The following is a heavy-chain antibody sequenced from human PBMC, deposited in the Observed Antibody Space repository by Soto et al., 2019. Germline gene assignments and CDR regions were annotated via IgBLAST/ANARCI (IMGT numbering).Heavy chain of an antibody. J-gene: IGHJ4*02. V-gene: IGHV3-72*01. CDR3: SVVSFSSPAY. CDR1: GFTFSDHY. Sequence: GGSLRLSCAASGFTFSDHYMDWVRQAPGKGLEWVGRARNKDGNYTIEYAASVKGRFTISRDDSKNSLYLQMNSLQSGDTAVYYCSVVSFSSPAYWGRGTLVTVSS. CDR2: ARNKDGNYTI. D-gene: IGHD2-15*01.